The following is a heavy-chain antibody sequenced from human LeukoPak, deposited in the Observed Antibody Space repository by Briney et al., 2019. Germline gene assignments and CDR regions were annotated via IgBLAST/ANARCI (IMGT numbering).Heavy chain of an antibody. CDR1: GGTFSSYA. CDR2: IIPIFGTA. Sequence: SVKVSCKASGGTFSSYAIGWVRQAPGQGLEWMGGIIPIFGTANYAQKFQGRVTITTDESTSTAYMQLTSLRSEDTAVYYCARAPIIGYCTNGVCYIEQWGQGTLVTVSS. D-gene: IGHD2-8*01. J-gene: IGHJ4*02. CDR3: ARAPIIGYCTNGVCYIEQ. V-gene: IGHV1-69*05.